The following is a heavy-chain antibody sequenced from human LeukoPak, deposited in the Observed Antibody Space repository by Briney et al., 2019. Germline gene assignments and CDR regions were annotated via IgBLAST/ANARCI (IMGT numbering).Heavy chain of an antibody. D-gene: IGHD3-10*01. CDR3: ARARPDGASYFDY. Sequence: GGSLRLSCAASGFTFSSYAMSWVREAPGKGLEGVSAISGSGGSTYYADSVKGRFTISRDNSKNTLYLQVNSLRAEDTAIYYCARARPDGASYFDYWGQGILVTVSS. J-gene: IGHJ4*02. CDR1: GFTFSSYA. CDR2: ISGSGGST. V-gene: IGHV3-23*01.